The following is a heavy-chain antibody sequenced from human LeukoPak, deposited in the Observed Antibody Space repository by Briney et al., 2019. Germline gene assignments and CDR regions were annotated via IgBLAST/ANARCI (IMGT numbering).Heavy chain of an antibody. CDR1: GFTFSGYS. CDR3: AKDSPWLEESRWFDY. V-gene: IGHV3-21*04. CDR2: FGTRSTSI. Sequence: GGSLRLSCTASGFTFSGYSMNWIRQAPGKGLEWVSSFGTRSTSIYHAGSVKGRFAISRDNAKNLLYLQMNSLRAEDTAVYYCAKDSPWLEESRWFDYWGQGTLVTVSS. D-gene: IGHD6-19*01. J-gene: IGHJ4*02.